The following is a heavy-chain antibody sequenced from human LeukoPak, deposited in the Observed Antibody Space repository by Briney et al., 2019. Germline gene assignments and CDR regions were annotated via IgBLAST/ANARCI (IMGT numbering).Heavy chain of an antibody. CDR3: AKDMAVAGTGDY. J-gene: IGHJ4*02. CDR2: ISGSGGST. D-gene: IGHD6-19*01. V-gene: IGHV3-23*01. Sequence: GGSLRLSCAASGFTFSSYAMSWVRQAPGKGLEWVLAISGSGGSTYYADSVKGRFTISRDNSKNTLYLQMNSLRAEDTAVYYCAKDMAVAGTGDYWGQGTLVTVSS. CDR1: GFTFSSYA.